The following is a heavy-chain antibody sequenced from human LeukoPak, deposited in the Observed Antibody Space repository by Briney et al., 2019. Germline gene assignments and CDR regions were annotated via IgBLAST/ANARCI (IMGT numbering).Heavy chain of an antibody. D-gene: IGHD3-22*01. J-gene: IGHJ3*02. CDR3: ARRGDSSGSSLAAFDT. Sequence: PSETLSLTCTVSGGSISSASYYWGWIRQPPGKGLEWIGSIYYSGSTYYNPSLKSRVTISVDTSKNQFSLKLSSVTAADTAVYYCARRGDSSGSSLAAFDTRVQGTMVAVSS. CDR1: GGSISSASYY. V-gene: IGHV4-39*01. CDR2: IYYSGST.